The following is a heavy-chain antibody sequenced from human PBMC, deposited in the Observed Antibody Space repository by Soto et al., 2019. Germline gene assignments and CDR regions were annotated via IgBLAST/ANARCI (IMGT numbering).Heavy chain of an antibody. Sequence: PSETLSLTCNASGGSITSGGSAWGWIRQSPGKGLEWIGTIDYSGNIYYIPSLKSRITISVDTSKNQISLKLSSVTAADTAVYYCARHIHNQGFEYYFDSWGQGTLVTVSS. CDR3: ARHIHNQGFEYYFDS. V-gene: IGHV4-39*01. J-gene: IGHJ4*02. CDR1: GGSITSGGSA. D-gene: IGHD1-1*01. CDR2: IDYSGNI.